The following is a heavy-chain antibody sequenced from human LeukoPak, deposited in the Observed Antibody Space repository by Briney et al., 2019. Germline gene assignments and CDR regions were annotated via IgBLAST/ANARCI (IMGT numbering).Heavy chain of an antibody. CDR1: GLTFDDYG. V-gene: IGHV3-20*04. J-gene: IGHJ4*02. CDR2: INWNGGST. CDR3: ARIKSSGNYSPFDY. D-gene: IGHD1-26*01. Sequence: GGSLRLSCAASGLTFDDYGMSWVRRVPGKGLEWVSGINWNGGSTGYADSVKGRFTISRDNAKNSLYLQMNSLRAEDTALYYCARIKSSGNYSPFDYWGQGALLTVSS.